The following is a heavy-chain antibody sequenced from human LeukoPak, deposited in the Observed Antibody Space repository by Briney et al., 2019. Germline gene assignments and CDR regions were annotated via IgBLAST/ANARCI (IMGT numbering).Heavy chain of an antibody. CDR3: VKPTRSSRNVDPFFDY. Sequence: GRSLRLSCAASGFTFSSYGMHWVRQAPGKGLEWVAVISYDGSNKYYADSVKGRFTISRDNSKNTLYLQMNSLRAEDTAVYYCVKPTRSSRNVDPFFDYWGQGTLVTVSS. J-gene: IGHJ4*02. V-gene: IGHV3-30*18. CDR1: GFTFSSYG. CDR2: ISYDGSNK. D-gene: IGHD2-2*01.